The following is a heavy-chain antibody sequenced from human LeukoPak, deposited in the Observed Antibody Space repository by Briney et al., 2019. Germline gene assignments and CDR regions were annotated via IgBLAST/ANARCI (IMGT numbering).Heavy chain of an antibody. V-gene: IGHV3-21*01. Sequence: GGSLRLSCAASGFTFSDYSMHWVRQAPGKGLEWVSCISSTSSYIYYADSVRGRFTISRDNAKDSLYLQMNSLRAEDTAVYYCARGQLWQTGWFDPWGQGTLVTVSS. D-gene: IGHD5-18*01. CDR2: ISSTSSYI. J-gene: IGHJ5*02. CDR1: GFTFSDYS. CDR3: ARGQLWQTGWFDP.